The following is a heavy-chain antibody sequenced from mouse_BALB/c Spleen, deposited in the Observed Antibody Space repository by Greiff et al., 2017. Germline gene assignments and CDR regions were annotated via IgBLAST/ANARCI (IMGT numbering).Heavy chain of an antibody. CDR2: IDPANGNT. Sequence: VQLQQSGAELVKPGASVKLSCTASGFNIKDTYMHWVKQRPEQGLEWIGRIDPANGNTKYDPKFQGKATITADTSSNTAYLQLSSLTSEDTAVYYCSSALRRLPSYAMDYWGQGTSVTVSS. V-gene: IGHV14-3*02. CDR1: GFNIKDTY. CDR3: SSALRRLPSYAMDY. D-gene: IGHD1-2*01. J-gene: IGHJ4*01.